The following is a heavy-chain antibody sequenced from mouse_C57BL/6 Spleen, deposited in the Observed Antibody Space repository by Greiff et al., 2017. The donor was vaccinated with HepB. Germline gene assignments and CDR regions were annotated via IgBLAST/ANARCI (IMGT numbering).Heavy chain of an antibody. D-gene: IGHD3-2*02. CDR2: IYPRDGST. CDR3: ARTAQATRFAY. CDR1: GYTFTSYD. V-gene: IGHV1-85*01. Sequence: VKLMESGPELVKPGASVKLSCKASGYTFTSYDINWVKQRPGQGLEWIGWIYPRDGSTKYNEKFKGKATLTVDTSSSTAYMELHSLTSEDSAVYFCARTAQATRFAYWGQGTLVTVSA. J-gene: IGHJ3*01.